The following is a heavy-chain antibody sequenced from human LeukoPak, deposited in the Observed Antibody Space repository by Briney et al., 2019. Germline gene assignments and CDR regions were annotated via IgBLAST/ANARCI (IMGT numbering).Heavy chain of an antibody. V-gene: IGHV4-39*07. CDR2: IYYSGST. Sequence: SETLSLTCTVSGGSIRSSSSDYWGWIRQPPGKGLEWIGSIYYSGSTYYNPSLKSRVTISVDTSKNQFSLKLSSVTAADTALYYCARQRRFLESAFDPWGQGTLVSVSS. J-gene: IGHJ5*02. CDR3: ARQRRFLESAFDP. D-gene: IGHD3-3*01. CDR1: GGSIRSSSSDY.